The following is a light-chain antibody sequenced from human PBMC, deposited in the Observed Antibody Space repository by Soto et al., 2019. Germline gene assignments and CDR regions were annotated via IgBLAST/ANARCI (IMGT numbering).Light chain of an antibody. V-gene: IGLV2-14*01. CDR2: EVS. CDR3: SSYTSSSTLDV. Sequence: QSALTQPASVSGSPGQSITISCTGTSSDVGGSNYVSWYQQHPGKAPKLMIYEVSNRPSGVSNRFSGSKSGNTASLTISGVQAEDEADYYCSSYTSSSTLDVFGTGTKLTVL. J-gene: IGLJ1*01. CDR1: SSDVGGSNY.